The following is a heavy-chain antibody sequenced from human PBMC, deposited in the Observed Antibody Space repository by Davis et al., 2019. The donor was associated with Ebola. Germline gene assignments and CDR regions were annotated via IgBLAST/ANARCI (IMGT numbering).Heavy chain of an antibody. CDR3: ARHRYGGADY. V-gene: IGHV1-3*01. Sequence: ASVKVSCKASGGTFSSYVISWVRQAPGQRLEWMGWINAGNGNTKYSQKFQGRVTITRDTSASTAYMELSSLRSEDTAVYYCARHRYGGADYWGQGTLVTVSS. CDR1: GGTFSSYV. CDR2: INAGNGNT. J-gene: IGHJ4*02. D-gene: IGHD4-23*01.